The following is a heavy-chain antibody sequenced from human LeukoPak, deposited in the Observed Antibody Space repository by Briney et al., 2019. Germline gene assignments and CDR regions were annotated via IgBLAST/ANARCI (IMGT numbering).Heavy chain of an antibody. CDR2: IYYSGST. Sequence: SETLSLTCTVSGGSISSYYWGWIRQPPGKGLEWIGSIYYSGSTYYNPSLKSRVTISVDASKNQFSLQLSSVTAADTAVYYCARAPPWMATYYFDYWGQGTLVTVSS. CDR3: ARAPPWMATYYFDY. V-gene: IGHV4-39*07. J-gene: IGHJ4*02. D-gene: IGHD5-24*01. CDR1: GGSISSYY.